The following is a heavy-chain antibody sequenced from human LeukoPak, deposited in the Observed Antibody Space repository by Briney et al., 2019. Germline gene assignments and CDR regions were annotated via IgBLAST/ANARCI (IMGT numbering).Heavy chain of an antibody. V-gene: IGHV3-7*01. CDR2: IKQDGSEK. CDR3: ARDVQDIVVVPRIPYSNPIPISDY. D-gene: IGHD2-2*01. J-gene: IGHJ4*02. CDR1: GFTFSSYW. Sequence: PGGSLRLSCAVSGFTFSSYWMSWVRQAPGKGLEWVANIKQDGSEKYYVDSVKGRFTVSRDNAKNSLYLQMNSLRAEDTAVYYCARDVQDIVVVPRIPYSNPIPISDYWGQGTLVTVSS.